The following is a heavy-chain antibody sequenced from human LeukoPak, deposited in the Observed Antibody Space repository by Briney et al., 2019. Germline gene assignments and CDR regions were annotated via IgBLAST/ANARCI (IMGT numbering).Heavy chain of an antibody. CDR1: GFTFSSYE. CDR3: ARAEGGVVDY. J-gene: IGHJ4*02. Sequence: GGSLGLSCAASGFTFSSYEMNWVRQAPGKGLEWVSYISSSGSTIYYADSVKGRFTISRDNAKNSLYLQMNSLRAEDTAVYYCARAEGGVVDYWGQGTLVTVSS. V-gene: IGHV3-48*03. D-gene: IGHD1-26*01. CDR2: ISSSGSTI.